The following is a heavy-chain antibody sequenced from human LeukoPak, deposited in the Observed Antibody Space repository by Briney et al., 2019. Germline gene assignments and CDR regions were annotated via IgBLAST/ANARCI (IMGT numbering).Heavy chain of an antibody. CDR2: IYTSGST. CDR1: GGSISSYY. V-gene: IGHV4-4*07. D-gene: IGHD3-3*01. CDR3: ARDPGGLRFLEWLLWGAFDI. Sequence: SETLSLTCTVSGGSISSYYWSWIRQPAGKGLEWIGRIYTSGSTNYNPSLKSRVTMSVDTSKNQFSLKLSSVTAADTAVYYCARDPGGLRFLEWLLWGAFDIWGQGTMVTVSS. J-gene: IGHJ3*02.